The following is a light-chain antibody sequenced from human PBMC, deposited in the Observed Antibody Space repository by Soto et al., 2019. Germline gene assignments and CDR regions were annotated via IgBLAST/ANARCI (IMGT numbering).Light chain of an antibody. CDR1: SSDVGGYNY. J-gene: IGLJ2*01. V-gene: IGLV2-14*01. CDR2: DVS. CDR3: SSYTSSSTLDDVV. Sequence: QSALTQPASVSGSPGQSITISCTGTSSDVGGYNYVSWYQQHPGKAPKLMIYDVSNRPSGVSNRFSGSKSGNTASLTSSGLQAEDEADYYCSSYTSSSTLDDVVFGGGTKLTVL.